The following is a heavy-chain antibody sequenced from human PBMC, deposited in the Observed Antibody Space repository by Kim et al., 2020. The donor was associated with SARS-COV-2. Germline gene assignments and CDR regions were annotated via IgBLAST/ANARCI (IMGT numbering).Heavy chain of an antibody. CDR3: VKDLGYDFWSVPGPSVGLGY. CDR1: GFTFSSYA. D-gene: IGHD3-3*01. J-gene: IGHJ4*02. CDR2: ISSNGGST. V-gene: IGHV3-64D*09. Sequence: GGSLRLSCSASGFTFSSYAMHWVRQAPGKGLEYVSAISSNGGSTYYADSVKGRFTISRDNSKNTLYLQMSSLRAEDTAVYYCVKDLGYDFWSVPGPSVGLGYWGQGTLVTVSS.